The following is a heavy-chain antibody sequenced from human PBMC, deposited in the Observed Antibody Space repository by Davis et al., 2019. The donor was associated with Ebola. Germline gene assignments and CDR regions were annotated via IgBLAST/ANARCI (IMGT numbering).Heavy chain of an antibody. CDR3: AREVEGGLADYFDY. CDR2: INAGNGNT. J-gene: IGHJ4*02. V-gene: IGHV1-3*01. CDR1: GYTFTSYA. D-gene: IGHD6-19*01. Sequence: ASVKVSCKASGYTFTSYAMHWVRQAPGQRLEWMGWINAGNGNTKYSQKFQGRVTITADKSTSTAYMELSSLRSEDTAVYYCAREVEGGLADYFDYWGQGTLVTVSS.